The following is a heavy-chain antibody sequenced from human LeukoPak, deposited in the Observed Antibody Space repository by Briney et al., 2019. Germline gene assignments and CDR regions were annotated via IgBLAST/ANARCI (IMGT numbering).Heavy chain of an antibody. J-gene: IGHJ4*02. CDR1: GFTCSSYW. CDR2: IKYYGSEK. V-gene: IGHV3-7*01. Sequence: GGSLRLSCAASGFTCSSYWMSWVRQAPGKGLEWVANIKYYGSEKYYVDSVRGRFTISRDNAKNSLYLQMNSLRAEDTAVYYCASALPADHFDYWGQGTLVTVSS. CDR3: ASALPADHFDY.